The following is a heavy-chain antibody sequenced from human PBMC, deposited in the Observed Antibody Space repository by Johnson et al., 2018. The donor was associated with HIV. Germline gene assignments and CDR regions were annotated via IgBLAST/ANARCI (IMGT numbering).Heavy chain of an antibody. V-gene: IGHV3-30*02. J-gene: IGHJ3*02. CDR3: TTAGYSSSPYAFDI. D-gene: IGHD6-6*01. CDR2: IPYDGSKT. Sequence: QVQLVESGGGVVQPGGSLRLSSVASGFSFSHYGMHWVRQGPGTGPAWVAFIPYDGSKTSYGDSVQGRLTISRDNSKNTLYLQMNSLRAEDTAVYYCTTAGYSSSPYAFDIWGQGTMVTVSS. CDR1: GFSFSHYG.